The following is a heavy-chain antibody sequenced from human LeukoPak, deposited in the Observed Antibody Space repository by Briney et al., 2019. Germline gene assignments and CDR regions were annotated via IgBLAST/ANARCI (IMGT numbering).Heavy chain of an antibody. Sequence: GASVKVSCKASGYTFTGYYMHWVRQPPGQGLEWMGWINPNSGGTNYARKFQGRVTMTRDTSISTAYMELSRLRSDDTAVYYCARVFLSGYDGEFDYWGQGTLVTVSS. D-gene: IGHD5-12*01. CDR1: GYTFTGYY. J-gene: IGHJ4*02. V-gene: IGHV1-2*02. CDR3: ARVFLSGYDGEFDY. CDR2: INPNSGGT.